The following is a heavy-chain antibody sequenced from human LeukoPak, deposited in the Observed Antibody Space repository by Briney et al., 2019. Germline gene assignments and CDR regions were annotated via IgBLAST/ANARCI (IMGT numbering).Heavy chain of an antibody. D-gene: IGHD1-1*01. V-gene: IGHV5-51*01. CDR3: ARRYAVTINWDPFDY. CDR2: IYPGDSDT. Sequence: GESLKISCKASGYSFTTYWIAWVRQMPGKGLESMGIIYPGDSDTTYSPSFQGQVTFSVDKPISTAYLQWGSLKASDTAMYYCARRYAVTINWDPFDYWGQGTLVTVSS. J-gene: IGHJ4*02. CDR1: GYSFTTYW.